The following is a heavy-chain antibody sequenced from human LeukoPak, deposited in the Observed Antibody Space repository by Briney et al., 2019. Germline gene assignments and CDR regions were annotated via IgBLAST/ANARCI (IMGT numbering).Heavy chain of an antibody. CDR1: GFTFSNFA. J-gene: IGHJ3*01. CDR3: ATDPNGDYIGAFDF. D-gene: IGHD4-17*01. V-gene: IGHV3-23*01. CDR2: ISGTGAAT. Sequence: GGSLRLSCAASGFTFSNFAVTCVRQAPGKGLAWVAAISGTGAATFYADSVRGRFTVSRDNSKNTLYLQMNSLRAEDTAIYYCATDPNGDYIGAFDFWGQGTMVTVSS.